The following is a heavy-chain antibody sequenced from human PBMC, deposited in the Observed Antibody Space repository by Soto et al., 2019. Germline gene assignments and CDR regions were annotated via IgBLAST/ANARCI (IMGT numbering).Heavy chain of an antibody. CDR3: AKGFFVIEVAGTGYFQH. CDR2: ISGSGDST. CDR1: GFSLSSYW. D-gene: IGHD6-19*01. J-gene: IGHJ1*01. Sequence: GGSLRLSCAASGFSLSSYWMSWVRQAPGKGLEWVSGISGSGDSTYYADSVKGRFTISRDNSKNTLYLQMNSLRAEDTAVYYCAKGFFVIEVAGTGYFQHSGPATL. V-gene: IGHV3-23*01.